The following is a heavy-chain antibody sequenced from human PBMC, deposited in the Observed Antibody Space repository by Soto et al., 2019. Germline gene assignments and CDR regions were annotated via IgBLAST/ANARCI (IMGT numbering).Heavy chain of an antibody. Sequence: SETLSLTCTVSGGSISSGGYYWSWIRQHPGKGLEWIGYIYYSGSTYYNPSLKSRVTISVDTSKNQFSLKLSSVTAADTAVYYCARSSLRGMDVWGQGTTVTVS. V-gene: IGHV4-31*03. CDR3: ARSSLRGMDV. CDR1: GGSISSGGYY. J-gene: IGHJ6*02. CDR2: IYYSGST.